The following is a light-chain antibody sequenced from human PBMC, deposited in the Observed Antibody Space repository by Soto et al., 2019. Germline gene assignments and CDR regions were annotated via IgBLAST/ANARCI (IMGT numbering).Light chain of an antibody. J-gene: IGLJ2*01. CDR1: SDDTGGYNY. CDR3: SSYAGSNNVV. CDR2: EVS. V-gene: IGLV2-8*01. Sequence: QSALPQTPSASGSPGQSVTISCTGSSDDTGGYNYVSWYQQHPGKAPKLMIYEVSKRPSGVPDRFSGSKSGNTASLTVSGLQAEDEADYYCSSYAGSNNVVFGGGTQLTVL.